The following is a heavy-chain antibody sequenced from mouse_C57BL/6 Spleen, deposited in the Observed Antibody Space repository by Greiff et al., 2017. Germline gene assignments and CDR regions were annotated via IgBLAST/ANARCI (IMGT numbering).Heavy chain of an antibody. D-gene: IGHD4-1*01. V-gene: IGHV1-80*01. Sequence: QVQLQQSGAELVKPGASVKISCKASGYAFRSYWMNWVKQRPGKGLEWIGQIYPGDGDTNYNGKFKGKATLTADKSSSTAYMQLSSLASEDSAVDFCAREGLTGTRYFDYWGQGTTLTVSS. CDR3: AREGLTGTRYFDY. CDR2: IYPGDGDT. CDR1: GYAFRSYW. J-gene: IGHJ2*01.